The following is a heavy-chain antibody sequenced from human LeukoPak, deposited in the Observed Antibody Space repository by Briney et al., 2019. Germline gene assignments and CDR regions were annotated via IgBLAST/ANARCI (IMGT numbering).Heavy chain of an antibody. D-gene: IGHD2-2*01. V-gene: IGHV3-21*01. CDR1: GFTFSSYS. Sequence: PGGSLRLSCAASGFTFSSYSMNWVRQAPGKGLEWVSSISSSSSYIYYADSVKGRFTISRDNAKNSLYLQMNSLRAEDTAVYYCARGWYQLLSHYYYGMDVWGQGTTVTVSS. CDR3: ARGWYQLLSHYYYGMDV. CDR2: ISSSSSYI. J-gene: IGHJ6*02.